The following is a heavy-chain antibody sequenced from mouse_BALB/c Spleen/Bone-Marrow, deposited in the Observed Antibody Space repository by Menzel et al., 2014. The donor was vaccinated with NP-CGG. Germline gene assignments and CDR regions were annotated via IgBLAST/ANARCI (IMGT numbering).Heavy chain of an antibody. V-gene: IGHV5-12*02. CDR3: ARQGTLDY. Sequence: EVKLVESGGGLVQPGGSLKLSCATSGFTFRDYYMYWVRQTPEKRLEWVAYISNGGGSTYYPDTVKGRFTISRDNAKNTLYLQMSRPKSEDTAMYYCARQGTLDYWGQGTSVTVSS. CDR1: GFTFRDYY. CDR2: ISNGGGST. J-gene: IGHJ4*01.